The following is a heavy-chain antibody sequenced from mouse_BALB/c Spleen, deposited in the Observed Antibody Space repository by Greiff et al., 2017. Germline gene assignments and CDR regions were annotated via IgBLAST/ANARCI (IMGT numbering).Heavy chain of an antibody. CDR1: GYAFSSYW. J-gene: IGHJ3*01. CDR3: AREGNDYDFAY. D-gene: IGHD2-4*01. Sequence: VKLMESGAELVRPGSSVKISCKASGYAFSSYWMNWVKQRPGQGLEWIGQIYPGDGDTNYNGKFKGKATLTADKSSSTAYMQLSSLTSEDSAVYFCAREGNDYDFAYWGQGTLVTVSA. V-gene: IGHV1-80*01. CDR2: IYPGDGDT.